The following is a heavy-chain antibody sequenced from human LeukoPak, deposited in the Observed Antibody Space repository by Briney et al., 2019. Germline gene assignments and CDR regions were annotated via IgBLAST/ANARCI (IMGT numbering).Heavy chain of an antibody. D-gene: IGHD6-19*01. V-gene: IGHV3-23*01. CDR2: ISGSGGST. CDR3: AKDTVRSVAGTDWFDP. Sequence: GGSLRLSCAASGFTFSSYAMSWVRQAPGKGLEWVSAISGSGGSTYYADSVKGRFTISRDNSKNTLYLQMNSLRAEDTAVYCCAKDTVRSVAGTDWFDPWGQGTLVTVSS. CDR1: GFTFSSYA. J-gene: IGHJ5*02.